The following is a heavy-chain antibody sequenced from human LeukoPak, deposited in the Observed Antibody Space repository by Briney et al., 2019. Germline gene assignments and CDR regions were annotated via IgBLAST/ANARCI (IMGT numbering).Heavy chain of an antibody. CDR3: ERWFRGYRDAFDI. CDR1: GGSISSSSYY. J-gene: IGHJ3*02. D-gene: IGHD5-18*01. CDR2: IYYSGST. V-gene: IGHV4-39*01. Sequence: SETLSLTCTVSGGSISSSSYYWGWIRQPPGKGLEWIGSIYYSGSTYYNPSLKSRVTISVDTSKNQFSLKRTSVTAADTAMYYCERWFRGYRDAFDIWGQGTLVTVSS.